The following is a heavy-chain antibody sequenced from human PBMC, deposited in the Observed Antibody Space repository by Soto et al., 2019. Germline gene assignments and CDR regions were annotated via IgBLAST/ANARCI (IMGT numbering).Heavy chain of an antibody. CDR1: GFDLTSSR. V-gene: IGHV3-21*01. D-gene: IGHD6-6*01. CDR3: ARVHLVAGSASYCAMDV. J-gene: IGHJ6*02. Sequence: PGGSLRLSCVASGFDLTSSRMNWVRQAPGKGLEWVASISGSGKDTFYRHSVKGRFAISRDSAGTSLFLRMDSVKVEDTAVYHCARVHLVAGSASYCAMDVWVPGTAVTVSS. CDR2: ISGSGKDT.